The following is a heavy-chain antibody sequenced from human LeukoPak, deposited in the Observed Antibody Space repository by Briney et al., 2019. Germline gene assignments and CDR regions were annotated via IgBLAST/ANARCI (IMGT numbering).Heavy chain of an antibody. V-gene: IGHV3-23*01. CDR1: GFTFSSYA. Sequence: GGSLRPSCAASGFTFSSYAMSWVRQAPGKGLEWVSAISGSGGSTYYADSVKGRFTISRDNSKNTLYLQMNSLRAEDTAVYYCAKEGVGRQWLADYYYMDVWGKGTTVTVSS. CDR2: ISGSGGST. CDR3: AKEGVGRQWLADYYYMDV. J-gene: IGHJ6*03. D-gene: IGHD6-19*01.